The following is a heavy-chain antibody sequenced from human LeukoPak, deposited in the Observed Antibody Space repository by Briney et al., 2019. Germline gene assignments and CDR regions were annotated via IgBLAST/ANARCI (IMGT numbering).Heavy chain of an antibody. Sequence: SETLSLTCAISGYSIGSGYYWAWIRQPPGKGLEWIGSIYHNGNTYYNPSLKSRVAISIDRSKNLVSLRLTSVTAADTAMFYCARERGAAPLIAAAIPNPYFDHWGQGTLVTVSS. CDR3: ARERGAAPLIAAAIPNPYFDH. J-gene: IGHJ4*02. V-gene: IGHV4-38-2*02. CDR2: IYHNGNT. D-gene: IGHD6-25*01. CDR1: GYSIGSGYY.